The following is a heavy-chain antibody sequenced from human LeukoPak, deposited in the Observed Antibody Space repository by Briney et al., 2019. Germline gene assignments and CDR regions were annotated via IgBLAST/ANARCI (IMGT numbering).Heavy chain of an antibody. D-gene: IGHD3-10*01. CDR3: AKEGVGVNYFDY. V-gene: IGHV3-30*02. CDR1: GFTFSSYG. J-gene: IGHJ4*02. Sequence: GGSLGLSCAASGFTFSSYGMHWVRQAPGKGLEWVAFIRYDGSNKYYADSVKGRFTISRDNSKNTLYLQMNSLRAEDTAVYYCAKEGVGVNYFDYWGQGTLVTVSS. CDR2: IRYDGSNK.